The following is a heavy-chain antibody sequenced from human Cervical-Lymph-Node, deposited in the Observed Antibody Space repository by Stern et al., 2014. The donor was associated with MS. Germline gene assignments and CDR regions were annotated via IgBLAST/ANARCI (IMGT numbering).Heavy chain of an antibody. V-gene: IGHV1-69*01. CDR1: GGTFNVYA. D-gene: IGHD2-15*01. Sequence: QVQLVQSGAEVKKPGSSVKVSCQASGGTFNVYAINWLRQAPGQGLEWMGGIIPIFGTANYAQKLQGRVTITADESTRTSSMQLSSLRSNDTAVYYCARDGRHRDNYGLDVWGQGTTVIVSS. CDR3: ARDGRHRDNYGLDV. J-gene: IGHJ6*02. CDR2: IIPIFGTA.